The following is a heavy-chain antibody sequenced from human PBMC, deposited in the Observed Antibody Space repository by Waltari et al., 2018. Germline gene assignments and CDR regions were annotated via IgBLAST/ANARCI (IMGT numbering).Heavy chain of an antibody. CDR1: GGSISSYY. J-gene: IGHJ4*02. CDR3: ARGDYYDSSGYSTPFDY. V-gene: IGHV4-59*01. D-gene: IGHD3-22*01. Sequence: QVQLQESGPGLVKPSETLSLTCTVSGGSISSYYWSWIRQPPGKGLEWVGYIYYSGSTNYNPSLKSRVTISGDTSKIQCSLKLSSVTAADTAVYYCARGDYYDSSGYSTPFDYWGQGTLVTVSS. CDR2: IYYSGST.